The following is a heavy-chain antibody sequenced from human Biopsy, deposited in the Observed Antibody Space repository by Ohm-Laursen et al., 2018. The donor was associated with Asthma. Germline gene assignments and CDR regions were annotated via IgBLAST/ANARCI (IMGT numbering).Heavy chain of an antibody. V-gene: IGHV3-33*01. D-gene: IGHD2-2*01. CDR2: IWYDGSNK. CDR3: ARGGLGYCSSTSCYQNYYYGMDV. Sequence: SLRLSCAASGFTFSSYGMHWVRQAPGEGLEWVAVIWYDGSNKNYADSVKGRFTISRDNSKNTLYLQMNSLRAEDTAVYYCARGGLGYCSSTSCYQNYYYGMDVWGQGTTVTVSS. CDR1: GFTFSSYG. J-gene: IGHJ6*02.